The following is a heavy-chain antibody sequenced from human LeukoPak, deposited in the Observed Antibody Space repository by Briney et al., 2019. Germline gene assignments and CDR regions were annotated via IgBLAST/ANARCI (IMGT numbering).Heavy chain of an antibody. J-gene: IGHJ5*02. D-gene: IGHD3-10*01. V-gene: IGHV1-69*06. CDR3: ARDYNYGSGSYYEENWFDP. CDR2: IIPIFGTA. Sequence: SVTVSCKASGGTFSSYAISWVRQAPGQGLEWMGGIIPIFGTANYAQKFQGRVTITADKSTSTAYMELSSLRSEDTAVYYCARDYNYGSGSYYEENWFDPWGQGTLVTASS. CDR1: GGTFSSYA.